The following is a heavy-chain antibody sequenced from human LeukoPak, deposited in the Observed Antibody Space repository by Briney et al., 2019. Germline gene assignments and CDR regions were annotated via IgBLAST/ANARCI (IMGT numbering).Heavy chain of an antibody. D-gene: IGHD4-17*01. CDR3: ARCGAAVTTHLSH. CDR1: GYSFSIYG. Sequence: ASVKVSCKASGYSFSIYGITWARQAPGQGLEYLGWISASDGTTNYAQKVQDRVTMTTDTSTCTAYLELRSLRSEDTAVYYCARCGAAVTTHLSHWGQGTLVTVSS. J-gene: IGHJ4*02. CDR2: ISASDGTT. V-gene: IGHV1-18*01.